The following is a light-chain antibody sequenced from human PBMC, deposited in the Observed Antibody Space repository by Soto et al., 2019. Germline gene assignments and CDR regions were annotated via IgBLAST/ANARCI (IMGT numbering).Light chain of an antibody. CDR2: DST. CDR1: RSINNY. V-gene: IGKV3-11*01. Sequence: EIVLTQSPATLSLSPGERAALSCRASRSINNYLAWYQQKPGQPPRLLIYDSTNRAAGIPARFSGSRSGTDFTLTISSVEPEDSAVYHCQQYGSSPTTFGQGTKVDIK. CDR3: QQYGSSPTT. J-gene: IGKJ1*01.